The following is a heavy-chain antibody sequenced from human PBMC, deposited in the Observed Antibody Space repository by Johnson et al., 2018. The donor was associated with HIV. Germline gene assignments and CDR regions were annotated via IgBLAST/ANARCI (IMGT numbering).Heavy chain of an antibody. V-gene: IGHV3-30*19. CDR1: GFTFSSYG. CDR2: TYYEGINK. CDR3: ARDRSENAFDI. J-gene: IGHJ3*02. Sequence: QVQLVESGGGLVQPGRSLKLSCAASGFTFSSYGMHWVRQAPGKGLEWMALTYYEGINKYYADSVKGRFTISRDNSKNTLYLQMNSLRAEDTAVYYCARDRSENAFDIWGQGTMVTVSS.